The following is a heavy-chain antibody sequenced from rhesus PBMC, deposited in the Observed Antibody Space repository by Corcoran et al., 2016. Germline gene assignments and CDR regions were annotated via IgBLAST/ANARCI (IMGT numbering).Heavy chain of an antibody. J-gene: IGHJ5-2*02. CDR1: GYPFPSYD. D-gene: IGHD3-16*01. V-gene: IGHV1S9*01. Sequence: QVQLVQSGAEVKKPGASVNLSCKASGYPFPSYDIYWVRQAPGKVLEWMGLINPSNGNTGYAQKFQGRVTMTRDTSTSTAYMELSSLRSEDTAVYYCTRDGGSYYFYNSLDVWGRGVLVTVSS. CDR3: TRDGGSYYFYNSLDV. CDR2: INPSNGNT.